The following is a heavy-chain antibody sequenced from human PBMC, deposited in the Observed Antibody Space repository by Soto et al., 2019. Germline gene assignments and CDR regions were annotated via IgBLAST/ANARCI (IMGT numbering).Heavy chain of an antibody. CDR3: AKDRAYQQWLAYFFDY. Sequence: EVQLVESGGGLVQPGRSLRLSCAASGFTFDDYAMHWVRQAPGKGLEWVSGISWNSGNIGYADSVKGRFTISRDNAKNSLYLQMNIMRPEDMALYYCAKDRAYQQWLAYFFDYWGQGTLVTVSS. V-gene: IGHV3-9*03. D-gene: IGHD6-19*01. CDR2: ISWNSGNI. J-gene: IGHJ4*02. CDR1: GFTFDDYA.